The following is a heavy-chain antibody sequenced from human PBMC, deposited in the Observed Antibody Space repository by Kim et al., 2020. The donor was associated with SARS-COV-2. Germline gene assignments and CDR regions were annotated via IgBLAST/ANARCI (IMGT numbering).Heavy chain of an antibody. CDR2: ISGSGDST. Sequence: GGSLRLSCAASGFTFSSYAMSWVRQAPGKGLEWVSAISGSGDSTYYADSVKGRFTISRDNSKNTLYLQMNSLRAEDTAVYYCAKDWGTEVVVITVSYFDYWGQGTLVTVSS. D-gene: IGHD3-22*01. J-gene: IGHJ4*02. CDR1: GFTFSSYA. V-gene: IGHV3-23*01. CDR3: AKDWGTEVVVITVSYFDY.